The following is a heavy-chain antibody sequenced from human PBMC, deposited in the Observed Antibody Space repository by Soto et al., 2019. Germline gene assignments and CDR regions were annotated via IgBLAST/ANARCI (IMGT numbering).Heavy chain of an antibody. CDR3: ERSYYYYDSSGSPFGYYYGMDR. D-gene: IGHD3-22*01. V-gene: IGHV3-13*01. CDR1: GFTFSSYD. CDR2: IGTSGDT. J-gene: IGHJ6*02. Sequence: PGGSLRLSCAASGFTFSSYDMHWVRQATGKGLEWVSAIGTSGDTYYPGSVKGRFTISRENAKNSLYLQMNSLRAGDTAVYYCERSYYYYDSSGSPFGYYYGMDRRGQETSVPVSS.